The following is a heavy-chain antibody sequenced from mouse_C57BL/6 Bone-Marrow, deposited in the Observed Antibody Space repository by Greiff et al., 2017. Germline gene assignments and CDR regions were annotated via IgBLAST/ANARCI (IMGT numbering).Heavy chain of an antibody. CDR2: IYPGDGDT. J-gene: IGHJ4*01. CDR3: ARKDDYDRAYAMDY. V-gene: IGHV1-80*01. D-gene: IGHD2-4*01. CDR1: GYAFSSYW. Sequence: VQLQQSGAELVKPGASVKISCKASGYAFSSYWMNWVKQRPGQGLEWIGQIYPGDGDTNYNGKFKGKATLTADKSSSTAYMQLSSLTSEDSAVYFCARKDDYDRAYAMDYWGQGTSVTVSS.